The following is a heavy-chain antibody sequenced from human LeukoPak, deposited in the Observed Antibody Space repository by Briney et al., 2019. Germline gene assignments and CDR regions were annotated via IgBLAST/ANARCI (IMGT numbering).Heavy chain of an antibody. CDR2: ISSSSSYI. CDR1: GFTFSSYT. J-gene: IGHJ4*02. Sequence: GRSLRLSCAASGFTFSSYTMNWVRQAPGKGLEWVSSISSSSSYIYYADSVKGRFTISRDNAKNSLYLQMNSLRAEDTAVYYCARGGTYPPLLGYWGEETLVTVST. CDR3: ARGGTYPPLLGY. D-gene: IGHD1-26*01. V-gene: IGHV3-21*01.